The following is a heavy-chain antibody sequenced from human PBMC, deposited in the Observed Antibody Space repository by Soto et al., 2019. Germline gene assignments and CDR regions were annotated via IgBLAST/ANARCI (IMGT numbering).Heavy chain of an antibody. J-gene: IGHJ4*02. D-gene: IGHD5-18*01. CDR2: IYYSGST. V-gene: IGHV4-59*01. CDR3: ARGDTAMVSDY. CDR1: GGSISSYY. Sequence: QVQLQESGPGLVKPSETLSLTCTVSGGSISSYYWSWIRQPPGKGLEWIGYIYYSGSTNYNPSLKSRVTISVDTSKNQFSLKLSSVTDADTAVYYCARGDTAMVSDYWGQGTLVTVSS.